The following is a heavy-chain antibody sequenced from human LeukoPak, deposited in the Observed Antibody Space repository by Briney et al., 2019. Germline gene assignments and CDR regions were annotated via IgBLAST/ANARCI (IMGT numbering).Heavy chain of an antibody. CDR1: GGSSSGYY. V-gene: IGHV4-34*01. D-gene: IGHD3-16*01. CDR2: INHSGST. CDR3: AGRGGAY. Sequence: SETLSLTCAVYGGSSSGYYWSWIRQPPGKGLEWIGEINHSGSTNYNPSLKSRVTISVDTSKNQFSLKLSSVTAADTAVYYRAGRGGAYWGQGTLVTVSS. J-gene: IGHJ4*02.